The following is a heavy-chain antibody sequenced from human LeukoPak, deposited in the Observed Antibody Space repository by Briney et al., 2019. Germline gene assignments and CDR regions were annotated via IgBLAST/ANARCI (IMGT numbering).Heavy chain of an antibody. CDR3: ARDSAYYYDSSGQNGLDY. J-gene: IGHJ4*02. Sequence: GGSLRLSCAASGVTFSNYSMNWVRQAPGKGLEWVSSISTRSTYIYYADSVKGRFTISRDNAKNSLFLQMNSLRAEDTAVYFCARDSAYYYDSSGQNGLDYWGQGTLVTVSS. V-gene: IGHV3-21*01. D-gene: IGHD3-22*01. CDR2: ISTRSTYI. CDR1: GVTFSNYS.